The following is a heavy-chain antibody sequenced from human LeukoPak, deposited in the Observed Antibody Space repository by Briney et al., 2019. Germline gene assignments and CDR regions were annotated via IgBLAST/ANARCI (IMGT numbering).Heavy chain of an antibody. CDR1: GGSISGYY. CDR3: ARAWYYYDSSGYVGYFDY. Sequence: SETLSLTCPVSGGSISGYYWSWIRQPPGKGLEWIGYIYYSGSTNYNPSLKRRVTISVDTSKNQFSLKLSSVTAADTAVYYCARAWYYYDSSGYVGYFDYWGQGTLVTVSS. J-gene: IGHJ4*02. V-gene: IGHV4-59*01. CDR2: IYYSGST. D-gene: IGHD3-22*01.